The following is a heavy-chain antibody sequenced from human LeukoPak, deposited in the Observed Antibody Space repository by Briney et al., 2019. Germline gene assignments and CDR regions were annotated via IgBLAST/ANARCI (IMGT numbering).Heavy chain of an antibody. V-gene: IGHV1-18*01. CDR3: ATHRGYSYGYYFDY. J-gene: IGHJ4*02. D-gene: IGHD5-18*01. CDR1: GYTFTSYG. CDR2: ISAYHGNT. Sequence: ASVKVSCKASGYTFTSYGISWVRQAPGPGLEWTGWISAYHGNTNYAQKLQRRVTMTTDTSTSTGYMELRSLRSDDTAVYYCATHRGYSYGYYFDYWGQGTLVTVSS.